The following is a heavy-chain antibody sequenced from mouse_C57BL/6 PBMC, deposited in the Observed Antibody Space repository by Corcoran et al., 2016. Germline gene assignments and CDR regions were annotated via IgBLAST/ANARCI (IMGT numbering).Heavy chain of an antibody. J-gene: IGHJ3*01. V-gene: IGHV1-76*01. Sequence: QVQLKQSGAELVRPGASVKLSCKASGYTFTDYYINWVKQRPGQGLEWIAMIYPGSGNTYYNEKFKGKATLTAEKSSSTAYMQLRSLTSEDSAVYFCARQAYWGQGTLVTVSA. CDR2: IYPGSGNT. CDR3: ARQAY. CDR1: GYTFTDYY.